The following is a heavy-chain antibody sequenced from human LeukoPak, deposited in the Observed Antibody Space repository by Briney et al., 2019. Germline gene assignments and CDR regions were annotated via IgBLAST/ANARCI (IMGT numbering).Heavy chain of an antibody. D-gene: IGHD3-16*01. CDR1: GYRFTSYW. V-gene: IGHV5-51*01. CDR3: ARHYYDYVWGSYGIDY. CDR2: IYPSDSDT. Sequence: GESLKISCKGSGYRFTSYWTGWVGPVPGKGLEWMGIIYPSDSDTRYSPSFQGQGSLSADKPLSAAYLQWSSLKASDTAMYYCARHYYDYVWGSYGIDYWGQGTLVTVSS. J-gene: IGHJ4*02.